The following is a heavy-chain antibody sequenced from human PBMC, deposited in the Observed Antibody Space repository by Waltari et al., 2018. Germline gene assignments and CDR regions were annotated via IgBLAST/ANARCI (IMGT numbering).Heavy chain of an antibody. CDR3: ARAGGQWLAVTYWYFDL. D-gene: IGHD6-19*01. J-gene: IGHJ2*01. V-gene: IGHV3-33*01. CDR2: ICDDGSNK. Sequence: QVQLVESGGGVVQPGRSLRLSCAASGFTFSSYGMHWVRQAPGKGLEWVAVICDDGSNKYYADSVKGRFTISRDNFKNTLYLQMNSLRAEDTAVYYCARAGGQWLAVTYWYFDLWGRGTLVTVSS. CDR1: GFTFSSYG.